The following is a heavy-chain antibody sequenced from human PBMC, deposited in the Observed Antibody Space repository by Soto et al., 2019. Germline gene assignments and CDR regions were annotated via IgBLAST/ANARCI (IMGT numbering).Heavy chain of an antibody. J-gene: IGHJ4*02. CDR3: ARTHSGSYYSVFNY. Sequence: SETLSLTCVVSNFSISSGYYWGWIRQSPGKGLEWIASIYRSGTTSYNPSLKSRVTISVDPSKNQFSLMLTAVTAADTAVYYCARTHSGSYYSVFNYWGRGSLVT. CDR1: NFSISSGYY. D-gene: IGHD1-26*01. V-gene: IGHV4-38-2*01. CDR2: IYRSGTT.